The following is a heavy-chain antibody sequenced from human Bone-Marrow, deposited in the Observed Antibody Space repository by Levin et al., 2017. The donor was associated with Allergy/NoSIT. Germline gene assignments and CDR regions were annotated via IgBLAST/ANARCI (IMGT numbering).Heavy chain of an antibody. V-gene: IGHV3-74*01. Sequence: GGSLRLSCAASEFTFSPYWMHWVCQAPGKGLVWVSRINSHGTTTDYADSVKGRFTISRDNAKNTLFLQMNSLRVEDTAVYYCARDLSGDGEDYPDYWGQGTLVTVSS. CDR1: EFTFSPYW. CDR2: INSHGTTT. CDR3: ARDLSGDGEDYPDY. D-gene: IGHD7-27*01. J-gene: IGHJ4*02.